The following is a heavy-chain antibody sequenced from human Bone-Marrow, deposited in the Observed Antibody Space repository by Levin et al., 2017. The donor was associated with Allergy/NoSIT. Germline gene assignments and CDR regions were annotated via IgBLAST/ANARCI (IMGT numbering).Heavy chain of an antibody. Sequence: SGPTLVKPTQTLTLTCTFSGFSLSTSGMCVSWIRQPPGKALEWLALIDWDDDKYYSTSLKTRRTISKDTSKNQVVLTMTKMDPVDTATYYCARGYGSGSFYQFDYWGQGTLVTVSS. CDR1: GFSLSTSGMC. V-gene: IGHV2-70*01. CDR2: IDWDDDK. CDR3: ARGYGSGSFYQFDY. D-gene: IGHD3-10*01. J-gene: IGHJ4*02.